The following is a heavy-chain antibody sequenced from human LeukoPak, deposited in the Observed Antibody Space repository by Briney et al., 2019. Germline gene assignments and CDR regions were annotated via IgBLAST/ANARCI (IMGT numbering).Heavy chain of an antibody. CDR3: ARELRAAVAGIDY. V-gene: IGHV1-2*02. D-gene: IGHD6-19*01. Sequence: GASVKVSCKASGYTFTGYYMHWVRQAPGQGLEWVGWINPNSGGTNYAQKFQGRVTMTRDTSISTAYMELSRLRSDDTAVYYCARELRAAVAGIDYWGQGTLVTVSS. CDR1: GYTFTGYY. J-gene: IGHJ4*02. CDR2: INPNSGGT.